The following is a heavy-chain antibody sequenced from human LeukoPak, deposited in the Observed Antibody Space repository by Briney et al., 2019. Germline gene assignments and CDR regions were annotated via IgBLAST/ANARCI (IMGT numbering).Heavy chain of an antibody. CDR2: INPSGGST. D-gene: IGHD3-22*01. V-gene: IGHV1-46*01. J-gene: IGHJ4*02. CDR3: ARDYYDSSGYYYEDY. Sequence: GASVKVSCKASGYTFTSYYMHWVRQAPGQGLEWMGIINPSGGSTSYAQKFQGRVTMTRDMSTSTVYMELSSLRSDDTAVYYCARDYYDSSGYYYEDYWGQGTLVTVSS. CDR1: GYTFTSYY.